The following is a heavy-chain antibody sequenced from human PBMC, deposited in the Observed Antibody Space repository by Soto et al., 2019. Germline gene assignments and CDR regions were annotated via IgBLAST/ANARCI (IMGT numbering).Heavy chain of an antibody. CDR2: MYHRVIT. V-gene: IGHV4-31*03. J-gene: IGHJ4*01. Sequence: SENLRLTCTVCGGSIRSSGYYWSWIHQHPGKGRERIGYMYHRVITCYNPSLTSRLTVSVETTKNHFSLKLDSVTAADTAVYPCVRGGAIGATISFD. CDR1: GGSIRSSGYY. D-gene: IGHD1-26*01. CDR3: VRGGAIGATISFD.